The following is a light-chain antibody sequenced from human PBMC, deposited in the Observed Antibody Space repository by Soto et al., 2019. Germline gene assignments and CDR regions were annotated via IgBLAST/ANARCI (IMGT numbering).Light chain of an antibody. CDR1: NIGTKS. CDR2: YDS. Sequence: SYELTQSPSVSVAPGRTARIACEGNNIGTKSVHWYQQRPGQAPVVVVYYDSDRPSGIPERFSGSNSGNTATLTISSVEAGDEADYYCHGWDTSTFHPIFGGGTKLTVL. CDR3: HGWDTSTFHPI. V-gene: IGLV3-21*04. J-gene: IGLJ2*01.